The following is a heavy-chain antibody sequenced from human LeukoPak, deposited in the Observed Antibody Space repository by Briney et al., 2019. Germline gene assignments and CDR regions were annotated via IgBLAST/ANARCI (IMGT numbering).Heavy chain of an antibody. D-gene: IGHD2-2*01. V-gene: IGHV3-23*01. Sequence: GGSLRLSCAASGFTFSSYAMSWVRQAPGKGLEWVSDISGSGGSTYYADSVKGRFTISRDNSKNTLYLQMNSLRAEDTAVYYCATQWGGCSSTSCYVRPYYMDVWGKGTTVTISS. J-gene: IGHJ6*03. CDR3: ATQWGGCSSTSCYVRPYYMDV. CDR1: GFTFSSYA. CDR2: ISGSGGST.